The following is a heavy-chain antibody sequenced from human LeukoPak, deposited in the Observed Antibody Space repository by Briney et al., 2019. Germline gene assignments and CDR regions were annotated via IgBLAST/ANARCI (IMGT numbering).Heavy chain of an antibody. CDR3: ARGIFSGSTVGKIAAARTHCFDY. CDR1: GGSISSSSYY. Sequence: PSETLSLTCTVSGGSISSSSYYWGWIRRPPGKGLEWIGSIYYSGSTYYNPSLKSRVTISVDTSKNQFSLKLSSVTAADTAVYYCARGIFSGSTVGKIAAARTHCFDYWGQGTLVTVSS. CDR2: IYYSGST. D-gene: IGHD6-13*01. J-gene: IGHJ4*02. V-gene: IGHV4-39*07.